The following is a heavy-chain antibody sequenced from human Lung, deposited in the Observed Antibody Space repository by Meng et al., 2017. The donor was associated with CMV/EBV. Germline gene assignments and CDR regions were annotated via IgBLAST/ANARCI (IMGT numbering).Heavy chain of an antibody. Sequence: GESXKIPCAASGFTFSNAWMDWVRQAPGKGLEWVGRIKSKTDGVTTDYAAPVKGRFTISRDDSKNTLYLQMNSLKTEDTAVYYCTTGGVTGTTRACDIWGQGTXVTVSS. CDR1: GFTFSNAW. D-gene: IGHD1-7*01. J-gene: IGHJ3*02. V-gene: IGHV3-15*01. CDR3: TTGGVTGTTRACDI. CDR2: IKSKTDGVTT.